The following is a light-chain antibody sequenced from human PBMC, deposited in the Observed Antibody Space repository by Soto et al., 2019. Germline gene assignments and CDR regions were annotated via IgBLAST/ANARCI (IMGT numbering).Light chain of an antibody. J-gene: IGKJ1*01. V-gene: IGKV3-11*01. Sequence: EIVLTQSPGTLSLSPGERATLSCRASQSVSSYLAWYQQKPGQAPRLLIYDASNRATGIPARLSGSGSGTDFTLTISSLEPEDFAVYYCQQRSNWPRTLGQGTKVDIK. CDR2: DAS. CDR3: QQRSNWPRT. CDR1: QSVSSY.